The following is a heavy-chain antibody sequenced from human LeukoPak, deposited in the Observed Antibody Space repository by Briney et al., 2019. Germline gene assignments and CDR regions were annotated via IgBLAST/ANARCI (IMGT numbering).Heavy chain of an antibody. V-gene: IGHV3-23*01. D-gene: IGHD3-10*01. Sequence: GGSLRLSCAASGFTFSSYGMTWVRQAPGKGLEWVSGISGSGGSTYYADSVKGRFTISRDNSKNSMYLQMNSLRAEDTAVYYCAKARDGSGSYATSWGQGTLVTVSS. CDR1: GFTFSSYG. J-gene: IGHJ5*02. CDR3: AKARDGSGSYATS. CDR2: ISGSGGST.